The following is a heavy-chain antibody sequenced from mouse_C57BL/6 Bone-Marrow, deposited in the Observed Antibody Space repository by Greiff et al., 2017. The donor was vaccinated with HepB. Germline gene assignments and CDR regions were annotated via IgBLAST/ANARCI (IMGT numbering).Heavy chain of an antibody. CDR1: GYTFTSYW. J-gene: IGHJ3*01. Sequence: QVQLQQPGAELVKPGASVKMSCKASGYTFTSYWITWVKQRPGQGLEWIGDIYPGSGSTNYNEKFKSKAKMTVDTSSSTAYMQLSSLTSEDSAVYYCAIYYDYWFAYWGQGTLVTVSA. CDR2: IYPGSGST. V-gene: IGHV1-55*01. CDR3: AIYYDYWFAY. D-gene: IGHD2-4*01.